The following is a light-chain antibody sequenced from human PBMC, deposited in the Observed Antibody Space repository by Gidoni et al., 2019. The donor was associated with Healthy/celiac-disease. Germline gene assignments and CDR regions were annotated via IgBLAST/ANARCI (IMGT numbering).Light chain of an antibody. CDR3: SSYTSSSPRV. J-gene: IGLJ3*02. Sequence: QSALPQPASVSGSPGPSITISCTGTSSDVGGYNYVSWYQQHPGKAPKLMIYDVSNRPSGVSNRFSGSKSGNTASLTISGLQAEDEADYYCSSYTSSSPRVFGGGTKLTVL. CDR2: DVS. V-gene: IGLV2-14*01. CDR1: SSDVGGYNY.